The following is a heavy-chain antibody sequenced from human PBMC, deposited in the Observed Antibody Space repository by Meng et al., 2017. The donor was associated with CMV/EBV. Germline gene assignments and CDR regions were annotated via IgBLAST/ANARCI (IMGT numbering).Heavy chain of an antibody. V-gene: IGHV3-30*02. J-gene: IGHJ4*02. CDR1: GFTFSSYG. CDR2: IRYDGSNK. Sequence: ASGFTFSSYGMHWVRQAPGKGLEWVAFIRYDGSNKYYADSVKGRFTISRDNSKNTLYLQMNSLRAEDTAVYYCAKETLLMVRGVIGYWGQGTLVTVSS. CDR3: AKETLLMVRGVIGY. D-gene: IGHD3-10*01.